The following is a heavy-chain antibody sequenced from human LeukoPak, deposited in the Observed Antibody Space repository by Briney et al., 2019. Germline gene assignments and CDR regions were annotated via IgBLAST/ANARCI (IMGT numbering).Heavy chain of an antibody. CDR1: GGSISSYY. V-gene: IGHV4-59*01. Sequence: SETLSLTCTVSGGSISSYYWSWIRQPPGKGLEWIGYINYSGSTKYNPSLKSRVTISVDTSKNQFSLKLSSVTAADTAVYYCARDIGGSYDYWGQGTLVTVSS. CDR2: INYSGST. CDR3: ARDIGGSYDY. D-gene: IGHD1-26*01. J-gene: IGHJ4*02.